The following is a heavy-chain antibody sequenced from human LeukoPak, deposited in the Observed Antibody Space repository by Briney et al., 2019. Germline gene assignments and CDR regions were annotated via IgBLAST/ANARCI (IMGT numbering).Heavy chain of an antibody. J-gene: IGHJ3*02. CDR2: IGSSGSTI. CDR3: ARERDRQLDAFDI. CDR1: GFTFNGYE. Sequence: GGSLRLSCAASGFTFNGYEMNWVRQAPGKGLEWVSYIGSSGSTIYYADSVKGRFTISRDNAKNSLYLQMNSLRAEDTAVYYCARERDRQLDAFDIWGQGTMVTVSS. D-gene: IGHD6-13*01. V-gene: IGHV3-48*03.